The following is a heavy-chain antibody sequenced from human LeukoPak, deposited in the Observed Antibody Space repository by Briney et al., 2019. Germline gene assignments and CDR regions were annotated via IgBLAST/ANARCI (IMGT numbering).Heavy chain of an antibody. CDR1: GCSFTNYA. CDR3: ARAFQSLGGLSLPDY. V-gene: IGHV7-4-1*02. J-gene: IGHJ4*02. Sequence: GASVKVSCKASGCSFTNYAMNWVRQAPGQGLEWMGWIHPSTGNPTYAQGFTGRFVFSLDTSVSTTYLQISSLKAEDTAVYFCARAFQSLGGLSLPDYWGQGTLLTVSS. CDR2: IHPSTGNP. D-gene: IGHD3-16*02.